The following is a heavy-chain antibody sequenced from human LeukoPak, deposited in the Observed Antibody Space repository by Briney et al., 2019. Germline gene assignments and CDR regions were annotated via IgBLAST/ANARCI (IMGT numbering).Heavy chain of an antibody. D-gene: IGHD6-13*01. V-gene: IGHV4-39*07. J-gene: IGHJ5*02. CDR2: MYYSGFT. Sequence: PSETLSLTCTVSGGSIRSSTYYWGWIRQPPGKGLEWIGSMYYSGFTYYNPSLKSRVTISVGTSKNQFSLKLSSVTAADTAVYYCARDSGSSWYHFRWFDPWGQGTLVTVSS. CDR3: ARDSGSSWYHFRWFDP. CDR1: GGSIRSSTYY.